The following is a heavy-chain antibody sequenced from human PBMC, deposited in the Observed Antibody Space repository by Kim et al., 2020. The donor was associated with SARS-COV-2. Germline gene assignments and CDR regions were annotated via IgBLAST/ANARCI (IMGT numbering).Heavy chain of an antibody. CDR1: GVSISSADYF. CDR3: ARETGENGERGRYYYGMDV. Sequence: SETLSLTCTVSGVSISSADYFWSWIRQPPGKGLEWIGYIYYSGTTYYNPSLKSRVSISVDTSKNQFSLKLSSVTAADTAMYYCARETGENGERGRYYYGMDVWGQGTTVTVSS. J-gene: IGHJ6*02. CDR2: IYYSGTT. D-gene: IGHD7-27*01. V-gene: IGHV4-31*03.